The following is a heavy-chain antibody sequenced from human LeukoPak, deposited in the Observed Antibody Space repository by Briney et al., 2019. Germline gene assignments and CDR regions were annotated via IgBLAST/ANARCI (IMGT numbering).Heavy chain of an antibody. CDR2: IYYSGNT. CDR3: ARQITIFGVVVSGWFDP. Sequence: SETLSLTCSVSGGSLSITSYYWGWIRQPPGKGLEWIGTIYYSGNTFYNPSLESRVTISVDTSKNQFSLKLSSVTAADTAVYYCARQITIFGVVVSGWFDPWGQGTLVTVSS. D-gene: IGHD3-3*01. J-gene: IGHJ5*02. CDR1: GGSLSITSYY. V-gene: IGHV4-39*07.